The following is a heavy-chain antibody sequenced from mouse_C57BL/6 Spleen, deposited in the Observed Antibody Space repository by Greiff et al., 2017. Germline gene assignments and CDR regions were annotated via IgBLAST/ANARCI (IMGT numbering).Heavy chain of an antibody. J-gene: IGHJ1*03. CDR2: IHPSDSDT. CDR1: GYTFTSYW. D-gene: IGHD1-1*01. V-gene: IGHV1-74*01. CDR3: AMPYYGSSYGYFDV. Sequence: QVQLKQPGAELVKPGASVKVSCKASGYTFTSYWMHWVKQRPGQGLEWIGRIHPSDSDTNYNQKFKGKATLTVDKSSSTAYMQLSSLTSEDSAVYYCAMPYYGSSYGYFDVWGTGTTVTVSS.